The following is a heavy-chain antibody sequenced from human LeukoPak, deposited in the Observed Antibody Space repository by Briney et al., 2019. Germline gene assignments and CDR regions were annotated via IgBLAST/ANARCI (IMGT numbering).Heavy chain of an antibody. CDR1: GFTFSSYA. V-gene: IGHV3-23*01. J-gene: IGHJ6*02. CDR2: ISGSGGST. D-gene: IGHD5-18*01. Sequence: GGSLRLSCAASGFTFSSYAMSWVRQAPGKGLEWVSAISGSGGSTYYADSVKGRFTISRDNSKNTLYLQMNSLRAEDTAVYYCARDVNRGYSYGGMDVWGQGTTVTVSS. CDR3: ARDVNRGYSYGGMDV.